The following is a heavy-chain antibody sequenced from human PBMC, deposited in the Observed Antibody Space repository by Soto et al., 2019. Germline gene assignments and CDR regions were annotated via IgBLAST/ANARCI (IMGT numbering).Heavy chain of an antibody. CDR1: GDTFTDYY. CDR2: VNPSGGHT. D-gene: IGHD2-21*02. J-gene: IGHJ4*02. V-gene: IGHV1-46*01. Sequence: ASVKVSCKASGDTFTDYYIHWVRQAPGQGLEWMGTVNPSGGHTTYAQHFLGRVTMTRDTSTSTLYMELTSLTSDDTAIYYCARGGHFVVVPAAWDYWGRGPLVPASS. CDR3: ARGGHFVVVPAAWDY.